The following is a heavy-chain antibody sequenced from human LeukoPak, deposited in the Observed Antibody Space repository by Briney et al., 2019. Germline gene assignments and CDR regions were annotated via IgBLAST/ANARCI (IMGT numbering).Heavy chain of an antibody. CDR3: ARASLFSY. J-gene: IGHJ4*02. Sequence: ASVKVSCKTSGYTFTGYYIHWVRQAPGQGLEWMGWINPNSGATNYAQKFQGRVSMTRDTSITTAYMELNRLTSDDAAVYYCARASLFSYWGQGTPVTVSS. CDR2: INPNSGAT. V-gene: IGHV1-2*02. CDR1: GYTFTGYY. D-gene: IGHD3-9*01.